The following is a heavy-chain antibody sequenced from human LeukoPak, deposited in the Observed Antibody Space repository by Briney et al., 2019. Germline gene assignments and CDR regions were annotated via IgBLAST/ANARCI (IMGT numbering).Heavy chain of an antibody. D-gene: IGHD1-26*01. J-gene: IGHJ3*02. CDR2: ISSSGSYI. CDR3: ARGGGSYGAFDI. CDR1: RFTFSSYS. V-gene: IGHV3-21*01. Sequence: GGSLRLSCAASRFTFSSYSMNWVRQAPGKGLEWVSSISSSGSYIYYADSVKGRFTISRDNAKNSLYLQMNSLRAEDTAVYYWARGGGSYGAFDIWGQGTMVTVSS.